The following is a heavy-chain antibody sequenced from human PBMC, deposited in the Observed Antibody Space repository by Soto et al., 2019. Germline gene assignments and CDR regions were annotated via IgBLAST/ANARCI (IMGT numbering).Heavy chain of an antibody. D-gene: IGHD5-18*01. V-gene: IGHV3-33*01. J-gene: IGHJ4*02. CDR3: GRDGALGDTAVVDS. CDR1: GFTFSTYG. CDR2: IWYDGSNK. Sequence: QVQLVESGGGVVQPGKSLRLSCAASGFTFSTYGMHWVRQAPGKGLEWVAVIWYDGSNKYHGDSLKGRFTISRDNSKNTLYLQINNLRAKDTAVYYCGRDGALGDTAVVDSWGQGTLVTVSS.